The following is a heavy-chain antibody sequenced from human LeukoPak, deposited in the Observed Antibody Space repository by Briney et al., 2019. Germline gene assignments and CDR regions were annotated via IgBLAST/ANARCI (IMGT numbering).Heavy chain of an antibody. V-gene: IGHV1-18*04. Sequence: ASVKVSCKASGYTFSSYGISWVRQAPGQGLEWMGWISSYNGNTNYAQKFQGRVTITRNTSISTAYMELSSLRSEDTAVYYCAREGYDGAAAGDRYYYYYMDVWGKGTTVTVSS. J-gene: IGHJ6*03. CDR2: ISSYNGNT. CDR1: GYTFSSYG. D-gene: IGHD6-13*01. CDR3: AREGYDGAAAGDRYYYYYMDV.